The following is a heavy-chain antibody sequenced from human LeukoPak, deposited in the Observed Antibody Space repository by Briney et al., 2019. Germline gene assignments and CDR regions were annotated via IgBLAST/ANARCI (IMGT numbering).Heavy chain of an antibody. CDR3: AKDAQRGFDYSNSLEN. Sequence: GGSLRLSCAASKFTFSHFGMHWVRQAPGKGLEWVAVIWNDGGNQYYAESVKGRFTVSRDNSQNMVYLQMNSLRPEDTAVYYCAKDAQRGFDYSNSLENWGQGTLVTVSS. CDR1: KFTFSHFG. V-gene: IGHV3-33*06. J-gene: IGHJ4*02. CDR2: IWNDGGNQ. D-gene: IGHD4-11*01.